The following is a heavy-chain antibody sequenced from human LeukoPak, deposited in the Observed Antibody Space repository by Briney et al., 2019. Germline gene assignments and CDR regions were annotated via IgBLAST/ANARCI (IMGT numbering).Heavy chain of an antibody. CDR2: INPNSGGT. V-gene: IGHV1-2*02. CDR3: ARALYCSGGSCYDGSMKKYYFDY. J-gene: IGHJ4*02. CDR1: GYTFTGHY. Sequence: GASVKVSCKASGYTFTGHYMHWVRQAPGQGLEWMGWINPNSGGTDYGQKFQGRVTMTRDTSMSTAYMELSRVRSDDTAVYYCARALYCSGGSCYDGSMKKYYFDYWGQGTLVTVSS. D-gene: IGHD2-15*01.